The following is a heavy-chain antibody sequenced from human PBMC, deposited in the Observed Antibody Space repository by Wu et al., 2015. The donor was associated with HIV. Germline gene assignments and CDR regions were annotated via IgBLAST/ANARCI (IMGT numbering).Heavy chain of an antibody. CDR1: GYIFNSHG. CDR3: ARDRGSGPLGLFDY. CDR2: ISAYNGYR. Sequence: QVQLVQSGAEVKKPGASVKVSCKASGYIFNSHGISWVRQVPGQGLEWMGWISAYNGYRKYEEKFQGRVTMTTDTSTSTAYLELRSLRSDDTAVYYCARDRGSGPLGLFDYWGQGTPVTVSS. V-gene: IGHV1-18*01. D-gene: IGHD2-15*01. J-gene: IGHJ4*02.